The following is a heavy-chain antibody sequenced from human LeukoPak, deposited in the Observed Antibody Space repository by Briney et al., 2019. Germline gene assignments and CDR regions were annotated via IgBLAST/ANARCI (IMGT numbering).Heavy chain of an antibody. Sequence: GGSLRLSCAASGFTFSSYSMNWVRQAPGKGLEWVSSISSSSSYIYYADSVKGRFTISRDNSKNTLYLQMNSLRAEDTAVYYCASSSRGAITMGAFDIWGQGTMVTVSS. V-gene: IGHV3-21*04. CDR1: GFTFSSYS. CDR3: ASSSRGAITMGAFDI. J-gene: IGHJ3*02. CDR2: ISSSSSYI. D-gene: IGHD3-10*01.